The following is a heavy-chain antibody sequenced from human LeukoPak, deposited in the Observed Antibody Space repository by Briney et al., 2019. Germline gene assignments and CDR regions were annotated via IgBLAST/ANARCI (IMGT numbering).Heavy chain of an antibody. CDR3: AAYLDGDWSKPHDY. V-gene: IGHV3-23*01. CDR2: ISGTGYSK. J-gene: IGHJ4*02. CDR1: GFTFTTHT. Sequence: PGGSPRLSCAASGFTFTTHTMSWVRQAPGKGLEWVSSISGTGYSKFYADSVKGRFTISRDSSRNTLYLQMNSLRAEDTGVYYCAAYLDGDWSKPHDYWGQGTLVTVSS. D-gene: IGHD4-17*01.